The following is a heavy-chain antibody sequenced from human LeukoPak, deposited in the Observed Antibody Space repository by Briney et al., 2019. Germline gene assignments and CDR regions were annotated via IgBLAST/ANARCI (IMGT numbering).Heavy chain of an antibody. CDR2: IYSGGST. D-gene: IGHD6-13*01. CDR3: TTIAAAGQYDY. J-gene: IGHJ4*02. Sequence: GGSLRLSCAASGFTVSSNYMSWVRQAPGKGLDWVSVIYSGGSTYYADSVKGRFTISRDNSKNTLYLQVNSLKTEDTAVYYCTTIAAAGQYDYWGQGTLVTVSS. V-gene: IGHV3-66*01. CDR1: GFTVSSNY.